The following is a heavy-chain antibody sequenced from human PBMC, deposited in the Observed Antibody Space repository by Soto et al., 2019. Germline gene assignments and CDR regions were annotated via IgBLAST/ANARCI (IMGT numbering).Heavy chain of an antibody. D-gene: IGHD3-3*01. V-gene: IGHV4-31*03. CDR1: GGSISSGGYY. Sequence: NPSETLSLTCTVSGGSISSGGYYWSWIRQHPGKGLEWIGYIYYSGSTYYNPSLKSRVTISVDTSKNQFSLKLSSVTAADTAVYYCARVPAITIFGVVIIQGGFDYWGQGTLVTVSS. CDR2: IYYSGST. CDR3: ARVPAITIFGVVIIQGGFDY. J-gene: IGHJ4*02.